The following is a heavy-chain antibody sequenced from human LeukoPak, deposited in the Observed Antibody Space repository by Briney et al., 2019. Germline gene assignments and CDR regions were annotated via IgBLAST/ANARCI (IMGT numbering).Heavy chain of an antibody. CDR2: IIPILGIA. CDR3: ASFNQRTRNYYFDY. Sequence: EASVKVSCKASGGTFSSYAISWVRQAPGQGLEWMGRIIPILGIANYAQKFQGRVTITADKSTSTAYVELSSLRSEDTAVYYCASFNQRTRNYYFDYWGQGTLVTVSS. D-gene: IGHD1-14*01. V-gene: IGHV1-69*04. CDR1: GGTFSSYA. J-gene: IGHJ4*02.